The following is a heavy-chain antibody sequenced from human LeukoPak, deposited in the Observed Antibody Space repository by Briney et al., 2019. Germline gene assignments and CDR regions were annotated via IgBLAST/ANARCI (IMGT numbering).Heavy chain of an antibody. CDR2: ISGSGGST. V-gene: IGHV3-23*01. CDR3: AKHAGPRPYTWFDP. J-gene: IGHJ5*02. Sequence: PGGSLRLSCAASGFTFSSYAMSWVRQAPGKGLGWVSAISGSGGSTYYADPVKGRFTISRDNSKNTLYLQMNSLRAEDTAVYYCAKHAGPRPYTWFDPWGQGTLVTVSS. CDR1: GFTFSSYA.